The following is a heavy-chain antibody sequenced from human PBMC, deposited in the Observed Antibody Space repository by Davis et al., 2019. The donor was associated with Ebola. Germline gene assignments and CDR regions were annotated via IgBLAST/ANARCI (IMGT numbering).Heavy chain of an antibody. V-gene: IGHV3-15*01. J-gene: IGHJ4*02. CDR1: GFTFSNAW. CDR3: TTGGFGGVIVFFDY. Sequence: PGGSLRLSCAASGFTFSNAWMSWVRQAPGKGLEWVGRIKSKTDGGTTDYAAPVKGRFTISRDDSKNTLYLQMNSLKTEDTAVYYCTTGGFGGVIVFFDYWGQGTLVTVSS. CDR2: IKSKTDGGTT. D-gene: IGHD3-16*02.